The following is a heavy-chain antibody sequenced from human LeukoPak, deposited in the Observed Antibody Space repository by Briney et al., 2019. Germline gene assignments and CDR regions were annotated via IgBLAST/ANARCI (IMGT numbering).Heavy chain of an antibody. D-gene: IGHD3-22*01. V-gene: IGHV3-21*01. CDR1: GFTFSRYW. CDR3: ARGLNYYDSSDPPEPFDY. Sequence: GGSLRLSCAASGFTFSRYWMTWVRQAPGKGLEWVSSISSSSSYIYYADSVKGRFTISRDNAKNSLYLQMNSLRAEDTAVYYCARGLNYYDSSDPPEPFDYWGQGTLVTVSS. CDR2: ISSSSSYI. J-gene: IGHJ4*02.